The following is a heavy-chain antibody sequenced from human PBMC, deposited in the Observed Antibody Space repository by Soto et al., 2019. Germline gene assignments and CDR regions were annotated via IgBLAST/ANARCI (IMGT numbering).Heavy chain of an antibody. CDR1: GFTFSSYS. CDR3: AGECDFIHWGDFHY. V-gene: IGHV3-48*01. D-gene: IGHD3-16*01. Sequence: EVQLVESGGGLVQPGGSLRLSCAASGFTFSSYSMNWVRQAPGKGLEWVSYISSMSSTIYYADSVKGQFTISRDNAKNSLDLQMNSLRAEDTAVYYCAGECDFIHWGDFHYWGQGTLVTVSS. J-gene: IGHJ4*02. CDR2: ISSMSSTI.